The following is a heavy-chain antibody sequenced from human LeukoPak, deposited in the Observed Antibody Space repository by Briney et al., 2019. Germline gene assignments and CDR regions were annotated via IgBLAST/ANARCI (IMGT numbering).Heavy chain of an antibody. V-gene: IGHV3-66*01. CDR2: IYDDGTT. CDR3: ATGHYRDIPG. D-gene: IGHD5-24*01. Sequence: PGGSLRLSCAASGFTVSTTYMNWVRQAPGKGLEWVSVIYDDGTTFYADSVKGRFSISRDHSKNTLYLDMNSLRAEDTALYYCATGHYRDIPGWGQGTLVTVSS. CDR1: GFTVSTTY. J-gene: IGHJ4*02.